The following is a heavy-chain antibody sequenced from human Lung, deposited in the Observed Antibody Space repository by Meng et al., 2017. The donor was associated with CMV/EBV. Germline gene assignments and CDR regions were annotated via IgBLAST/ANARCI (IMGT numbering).Heavy chain of an antibody. CDR3: ASDRHTWFHFDN. V-gene: IGHV4-31*03. Sequence: CTVSGGSMTHGTYEWTWIRQHPGKGLEWIGDIYYSGRTNYNPSLSSRVSMSVDTSQKQFSLRLSSVPAADTAMYYCASDRHTWFHFDNWGQGTLVTVSS. CDR1: GGSMTHGTYE. D-gene: IGHD2-21*01. J-gene: IGHJ4*02. CDR2: IYYSGRT.